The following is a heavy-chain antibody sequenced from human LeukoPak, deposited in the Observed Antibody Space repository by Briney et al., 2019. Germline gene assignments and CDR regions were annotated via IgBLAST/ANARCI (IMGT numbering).Heavy chain of an antibody. D-gene: IGHD2-2*01. J-gene: IGHJ4*02. CDR1: GGSISSGDYY. V-gene: IGHV4-30-4*08. Sequence: PSQTLSLTXTVSGGSISSGDYYWSCIRQPPGKGLEWIGYIYYSGSTYYNPSLKSRVTISVDTSKNQFSLKLSSVTAADTAVYYCAREVGNIAVVPAAPLGPWFDYWGQGTLVTVSS. CDR2: IYYSGST. CDR3: AREVGNIAVVPAAPLGPWFDY.